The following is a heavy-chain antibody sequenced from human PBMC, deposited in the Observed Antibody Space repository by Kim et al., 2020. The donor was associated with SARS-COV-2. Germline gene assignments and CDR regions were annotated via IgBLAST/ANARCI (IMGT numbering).Heavy chain of an antibody. CDR3: ARVEEEWLTPYYYYGMDV. V-gene: IGHV3-30*07. Sequence: GRFTISRDNSQHTLYLQMNSLRAEDTAVYYCARVEEEWLTPYYYYGMDVWGQGTTVTVSS. D-gene: IGHD6-19*01. J-gene: IGHJ6*02.